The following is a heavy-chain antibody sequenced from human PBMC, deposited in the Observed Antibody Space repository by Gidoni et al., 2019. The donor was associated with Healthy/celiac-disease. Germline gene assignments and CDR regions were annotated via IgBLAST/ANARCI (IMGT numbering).Heavy chain of an antibody. D-gene: IGHD6-25*01. V-gene: IGHV2-26*01. CDR1: GFSLSNARMG. CDR3: ARIFVLAAAPDYYYGMDV. Sequence: QVTLKESGPVLVKPTETLTLTCTVSGFSLSNARMGVSWIRQPPGKALEWLAHIFSNDEKSYSTSLNSRLTISKDTSKSQVVLTMTNMDPVDTATYYCARIFVLAAAPDYYYGMDVWGQGTTVTVSS. J-gene: IGHJ6*02. CDR2: IFSNDEK.